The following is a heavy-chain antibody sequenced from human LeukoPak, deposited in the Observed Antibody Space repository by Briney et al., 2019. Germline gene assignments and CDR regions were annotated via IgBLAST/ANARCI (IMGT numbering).Heavy chain of an antibody. Sequence: GGSLRLSCAASGFTFHDYAMHWVRQAPGKGLEWVSGISWNSGSIGYADSVKGRFTISRDNAKNSLYLQMNSLRAEDTALYYCAKDSASYYYGSGSYDWGQGTLVTVSS. CDR1: GFTFHDYA. J-gene: IGHJ4*02. CDR3: AKDSASYYYGSGSYD. D-gene: IGHD3-10*01. CDR2: ISWNSGSI. V-gene: IGHV3-9*01.